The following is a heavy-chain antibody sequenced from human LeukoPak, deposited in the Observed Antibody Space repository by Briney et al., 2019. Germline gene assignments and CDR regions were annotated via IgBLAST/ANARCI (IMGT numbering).Heavy chain of an antibody. CDR2: IRDSGGGT. CDR1: GLNLNNLA. Sequence: PGGSLRLSCAASGLNLNNLAMSWVRQAPGKGLEWVAAIRDSGGGTYYADSVKGRFTISRDNSKNMLYLQMTSLRAEDTAVYYCAKCGSIAARPLVSWGQGTLVTVSS. J-gene: IGHJ5*02. D-gene: IGHD6-6*01. CDR3: AKCGSIAARPLVS. V-gene: IGHV3-23*01.